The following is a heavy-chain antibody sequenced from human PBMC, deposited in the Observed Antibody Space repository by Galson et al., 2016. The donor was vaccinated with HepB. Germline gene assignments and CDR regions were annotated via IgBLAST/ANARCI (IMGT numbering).Heavy chain of an antibody. J-gene: IGHJ4*02. CDR3: ATPRSGSQFWGCFDY. Sequence: SLRLSCAASGFTFTSYAMSWVRQAPGKGLEWVSAISGSGTNTYYADSVKGRFTISRDISKNTLYLQMNSLRAEDTAVYYCATPRSGSQFWGCFDYWGQGTLVTVSS. CDR1: GFTFTSYA. V-gene: IGHV3-23*01. D-gene: IGHD1-26*01. CDR2: ISGSGTNT.